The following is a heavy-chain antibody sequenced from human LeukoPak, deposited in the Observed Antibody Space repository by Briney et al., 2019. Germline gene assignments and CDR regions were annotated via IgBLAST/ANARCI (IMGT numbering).Heavy chain of an antibody. CDR1: GFSFDDYG. J-gene: IGHJ5*02. V-gene: IGHV3-20*04. CDR2: ISGKGDRK. Sequence: GGSLRLSCAASGFSFDDYGMSWVRQVPGEGLEWVSGISGKGDRKDYADSVKGRFTISRDNSKNTLYLQMNALRAEDTAIYFCAKQPYQYVSGSPSWLDPWGQGTLVTVSS. D-gene: IGHD3-10*01. CDR3: AKQPYQYVSGSPSWLDP.